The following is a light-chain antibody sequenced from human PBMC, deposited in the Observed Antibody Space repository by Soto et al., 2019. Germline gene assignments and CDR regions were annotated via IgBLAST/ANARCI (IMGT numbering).Light chain of an antibody. CDR3: AAWDDSLSGVV. CDR1: SSNIGSNY. V-gene: IGLV1-47*01. CDR2: RNN. J-gene: IGLJ2*01. Sequence: QSVLTQPPSASGTPGQRVTISCSGSSSNIGSNYVYWYQQLPGTAPKLLIYRNNQRPSGVPARFSGSKSGTSASLAISGRRYEDEADYYCAAWDDSLSGVVFGGGTKLTVL.